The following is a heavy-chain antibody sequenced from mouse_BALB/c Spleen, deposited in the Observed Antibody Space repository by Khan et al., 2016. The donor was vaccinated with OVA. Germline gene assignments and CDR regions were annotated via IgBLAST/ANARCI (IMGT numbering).Heavy chain of an antibody. D-gene: IGHD2-10*01. J-gene: IGHJ4*01. CDR3: ARPPYFAYVMVI. CDR1: GYTFKNSG. Sequence: QIQLVQSGPELKKPGETVKISCKASGYTFKNSGMNWVKQAPGKGLKWMGWINTYTGEPTYADDFKGRFAFSLETSASTAYLQINNLKNEDTATYYCARPPYFAYVMVIWGQGTSITVSS. V-gene: IGHV9-3-1*01. CDR2: INTYTGEP.